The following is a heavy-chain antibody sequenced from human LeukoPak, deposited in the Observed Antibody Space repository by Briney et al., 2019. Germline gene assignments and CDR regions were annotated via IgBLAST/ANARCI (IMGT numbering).Heavy chain of an antibody. J-gene: IGHJ5*02. D-gene: IGHD2-15*01. CDR2: INHSGST. CDR3: ARGDLGYCSGGSCYGDWFDP. Sequence: SETLSLTCAVYGGSFSGYYWSWIRQPPGKGLEWIGEINHSGSTNYNPSLKSRVTISVDTSKNQFSLKLSSVTAADTAVYFCARGDLGYCSGGSCYGDWFDPWGQGTLVTVSS. V-gene: IGHV4-34*01. CDR1: GGSFSGYY.